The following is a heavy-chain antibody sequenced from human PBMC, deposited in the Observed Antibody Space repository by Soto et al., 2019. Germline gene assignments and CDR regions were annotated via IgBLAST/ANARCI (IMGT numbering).Heavy chain of an antibody. D-gene: IGHD2-15*01. V-gene: IGHV1-18*01. Sequence: QVQLVQSGAEVKKPGASVKVSCKASGYIFTSYGISWVRQAPGQGLEWMGWISAYNGNTNYAQMLQGRATETTATSTSTAYMDLRSLRSDDTAVYYCARARTVLLPFDYWGKGTLLTVSS. CDR3: ARARTVLLPFDY. J-gene: IGHJ4*02. CDR2: ISAYNGNT. CDR1: GYIFTSYG.